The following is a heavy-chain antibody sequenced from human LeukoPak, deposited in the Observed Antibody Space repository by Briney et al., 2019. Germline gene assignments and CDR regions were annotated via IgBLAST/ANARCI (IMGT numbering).Heavy chain of an antibody. J-gene: IGHJ4*02. CDR1: GYTFTSYD. V-gene: IGHV1-8*01. CDR3: ARGLISGSGRHFDY. D-gene: IGHD2-15*01. CDR2: MNPNSGNT. Sequence: ASVKVSCKVSGYTFTSYDINWVRQATGQGLEWMGWMNPNSGNTGYAQKFQGRVTMTRNTSISTAYMELSSLRSEDTAVYYCARGLISGSGRHFDYWGQGTLVTVSS.